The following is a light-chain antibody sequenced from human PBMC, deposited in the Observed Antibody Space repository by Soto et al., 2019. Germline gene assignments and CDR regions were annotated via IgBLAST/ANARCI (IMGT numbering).Light chain of an antibody. CDR2: AAS. J-gene: IGKJ1*01. CDR1: QGISSY. V-gene: IGKV1-8*01. Sequence: IQMTQSPSTLSASPGDRVTITCRASQGISSYLAWYQQKPGKAPKLLIYAASTLQSGVPSRFSGSGSGTDFTLTISCLQSEDFATYYCQQYYSYPLTFGQGTKVDIK. CDR3: QQYYSYPLT.